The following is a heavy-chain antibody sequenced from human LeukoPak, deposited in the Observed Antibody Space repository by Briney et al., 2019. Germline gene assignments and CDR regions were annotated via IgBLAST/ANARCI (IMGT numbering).Heavy chain of an antibody. J-gene: IGHJ4*02. CDR2: IYYSGST. D-gene: IGHD5-18*01. CDR3: ARRRGGSYGYRWYFDY. V-gene: IGHV4-59*08. Sequence: PSETLSLTCTVSGGSISSYYWSWIRQPPGKGLEWIGYIYYSGSTNYNPSLKSRVTISVDTSKNQFSLKLSSVTAADTAVYYCARRRGGSYGYRWYFDYWGQGTLVTVSS. CDR1: GGSISSYY.